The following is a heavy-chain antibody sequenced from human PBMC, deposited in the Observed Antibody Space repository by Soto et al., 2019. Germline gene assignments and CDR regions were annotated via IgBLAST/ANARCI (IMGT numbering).Heavy chain of an antibody. V-gene: IGHV4-31*03. J-gene: IGHJ4*02. Sequence: LSLTCTVSCGSISSGGYYWSWIRQHPGKGLEWIGYIYYSGSTYYNPSLKSRVTISVDTSKNQFSLKLSSVTAADTAVYYCARFSKPNYGLDYWGQGTLVTVSS. CDR3: ARFSKPNYGLDY. CDR2: IYYSGST. CDR1: CGSISSGGYY. D-gene: IGHD3-16*01.